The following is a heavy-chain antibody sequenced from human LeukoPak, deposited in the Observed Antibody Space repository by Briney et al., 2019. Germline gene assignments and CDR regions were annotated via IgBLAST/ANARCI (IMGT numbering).Heavy chain of an antibody. Sequence: SGPTLVNPTQTLTLTCSFSGFSLSAIGVGVGWIRQPPGKALEWLALTYWNDDKCYTSSLESRLAIMKDTSKNQVVLTMTNMDPVDTATYYCAHRLRGERFDSTGYHRRFDYWGQGILVTVSS. CDR2: TYWNDDK. D-gene: IGHD3-22*01. CDR3: AHRLRGERFDSTGYHRRFDY. CDR1: GFSLSAIGVG. V-gene: IGHV2-5*01. J-gene: IGHJ4*02.